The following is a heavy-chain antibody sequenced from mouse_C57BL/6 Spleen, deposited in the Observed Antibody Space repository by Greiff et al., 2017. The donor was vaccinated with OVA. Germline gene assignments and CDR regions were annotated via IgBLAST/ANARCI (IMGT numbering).Heavy chain of an antibody. Sequence: QVQLQQPGAELVKPGASVKMSCKASGYTFTSYWITWVKQRPGQGLEWIGDIYPGSGSPNYNEKFKSKATLTVDTSSSTAYMQLSSLTSEDSAVYYCARYGTAQATFHYYAMDYWGQGTSVTVSS. CDR2: IYPGSGSP. CDR1: GYTFTSYW. CDR3: ARYGTAQATFHYYAMDY. V-gene: IGHV1-55*01. J-gene: IGHJ4*01. D-gene: IGHD3-2*02.